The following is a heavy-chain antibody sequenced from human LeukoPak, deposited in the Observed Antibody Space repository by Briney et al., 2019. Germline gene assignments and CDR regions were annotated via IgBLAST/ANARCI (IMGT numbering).Heavy chain of an antibody. CDR2: IYSGGST. J-gene: IGHJ4*02. CDR1: GFTVSSNY. V-gene: IGHV3-53*01. D-gene: IGHD5-24*01. Sequence: GGSLRLSCAASGFTVSSNYMSWVRQAPGKGLEWVSVIYSGGSTYYADSVKGRFTISRDNSENTLYLQMNSLRAEDTAVYYCARDRRGGYSRYFDYWGQGTLVTVSS. CDR3: ARDRRGGYSRYFDY.